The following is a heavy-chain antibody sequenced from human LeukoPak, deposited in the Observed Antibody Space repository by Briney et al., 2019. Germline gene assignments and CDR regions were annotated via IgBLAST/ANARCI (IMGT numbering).Heavy chain of an antibody. J-gene: IGHJ4*01. Sequence: PGGSLRPSCAASGFTFSSYAMAWVRQAPGKGLEWVSAISGSRNNTYYADSVRGRFTIFRDNAKDSVYLQMNSLRAEDSATYYCVREGFYFFDFWGQGTLVTVSS. CDR2: ISGSRNNT. V-gene: IGHV3-21*01. CDR1: GFTFSSYA. CDR3: VREGFYFFDF.